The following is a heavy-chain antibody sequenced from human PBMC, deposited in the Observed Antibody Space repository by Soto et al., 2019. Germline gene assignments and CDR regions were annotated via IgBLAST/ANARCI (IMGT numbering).Heavy chain of an antibody. D-gene: IGHD2-15*01. CDR3: AITPKYCSGGSCYSNYYYGMDV. Sequence: QVQLVQSGAEVKKPGASVKVSCKASGYTFTGYYMHWVRQAPGQGLEWMGWINPNSGGTNYAQKFQGRVTMTRDTSISTAYMELSSLRSEDTAVYYCAITPKYCSGGSCYSNYYYGMDVWGQGTTVTVSS. J-gene: IGHJ6*02. CDR2: INPNSGGT. CDR1: GYTFTGYY. V-gene: IGHV1-2*02.